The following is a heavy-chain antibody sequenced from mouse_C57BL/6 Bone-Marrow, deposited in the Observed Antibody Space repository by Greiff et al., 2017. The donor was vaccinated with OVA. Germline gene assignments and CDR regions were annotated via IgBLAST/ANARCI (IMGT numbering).Heavy chain of an antibody. Sequence: DVQLVESEGGLVQPGSSMKLSCTASGFTFSDYYMAWVRQVPEKGLEWVANINYDGSSTYYLDSLKSRFIISRDNAKNILYLQMSSLKSEDTAAYYCASADYGYAMDYWGQGTSVTVSS. J-gene: IGHJ4*01. D-gene: IGHD2-4*01. CDR3: ASADYGYAMDY. CDR1: GFTFSDYY. CDR2: INYDGSST. V-gene: IGHV5-16*01.